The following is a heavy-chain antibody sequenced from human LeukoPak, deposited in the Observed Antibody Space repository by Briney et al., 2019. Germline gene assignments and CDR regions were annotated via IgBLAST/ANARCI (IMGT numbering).Heavy chain of an antibody. Sequence: ASVKVSCKASGGTFSSYAISWVRQAPGQGLEWMGGIIPIFGTANYAQKFQGRVTITADESTSTAYMELSSLRSEDTAVYYCARDTTRGLDAFDVWGQGTMVTVSS. CDR2: IIPIFGTA. J-gene: IGHJ3*01. D-gene: IGHD2/OR15-2a*01. CDR1: GGTFSSYA. CDR3: ARDTTRGLDAFDV. V-gene: IGHV1-69*13.